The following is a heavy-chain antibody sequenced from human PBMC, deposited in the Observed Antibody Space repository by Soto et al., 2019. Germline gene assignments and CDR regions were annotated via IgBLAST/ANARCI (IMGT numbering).Heavy chain of an antibody. CDR2: INHSGST. D-gene: IGHD3-3*01. V-gene: IGHV4-34*01. J-gene: IGHJ4*02. CDR1: GGSFSGYY. CDR3: ARGLYFWSGYSPIDY. Sequence: QVQLQQWGAGLLKPSETLSLTCAVYGGSFSGYYWSWIRQPPGKGLEWIGEINHSGSTNYNPSLKSRVTISVDTSKNQFSLKLSSATAADTAGYYCARGLYFWSGYSPIDYWGQGTLVTVSS.